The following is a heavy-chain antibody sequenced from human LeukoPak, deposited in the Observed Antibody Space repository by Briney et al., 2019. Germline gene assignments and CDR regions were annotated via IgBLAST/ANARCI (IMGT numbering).Heavy chain of an antibody. CDR1: GFTFSSYG. CDR2: ISYDGSNK. J-gene: IGHJ6*02. V-gene: IGHV3-30*18. CDR3: AKDSHNNYGMDA. D-gene: IGHD1-1*01. Sequence: PGRSLRLSCAASGFTFSSYGMHWVRQAPGKGLEWVAVISYDGSNKYYADSVKGRFTISRDNSKNTLYLQMNSLRAEDTAVYYCAKDSHNNYGMDAWGQGTTVTVSS.